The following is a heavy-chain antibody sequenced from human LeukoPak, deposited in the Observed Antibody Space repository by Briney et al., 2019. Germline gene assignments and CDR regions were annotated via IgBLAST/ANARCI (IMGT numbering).Heavy chain of an antibody. CDR1: GDSLRTNSYY. Sequence: SETLSLTCTVSGDSLRTNSYYWGWIRQPPGKGLEWIASVYYNGNIYYNPSFRSRVTMSVDTSNNQFSLSLTSVTAADTAVYFCARLRHDRSGYYWFGPWGRGTLVTVSS. J-gene: IGHJ5*02. V-gene: IGHV4-39*01. CDR3: ARLRHDRSGYYWFGP. D-gene: IGHD3-22*01. CDR2: VYYNGNI.